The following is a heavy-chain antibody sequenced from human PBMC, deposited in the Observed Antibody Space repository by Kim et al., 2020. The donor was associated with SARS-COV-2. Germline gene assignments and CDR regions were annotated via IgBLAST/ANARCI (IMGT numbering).Heavy chain of an antibody. J-gene: IGHJ4*02. D-gene: IGHD2-2*01. CDR2: IGSGGRST. V-gene: IGHV3-23*01. CDR1: GFTFSSYA. CDR3: AKGPAAASLLYFDY. Sequence: GGSLRLSCAASGFTFSSYAMSWVRQAPEKGLEWVSSIGSGGRSTYYADSVKGRFTISRDNSKNTLYLQMNSLRAEDTAGYYCAKGPAAASLLYFDYWGQG.